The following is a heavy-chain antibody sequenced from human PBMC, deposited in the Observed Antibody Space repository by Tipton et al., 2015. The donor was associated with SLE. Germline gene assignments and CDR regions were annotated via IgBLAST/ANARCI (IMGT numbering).Heavy chain of an antibody. D-gene: IGHD1-26*01. J-gene: IGHJ3*01. CDR2: INHTGGT. V-gene: IGHV4-34*01. CDR3: VRERKYVVRFRELVAPDL. Sequence: TLSLTCAVYGGSFSDYYWSWLRQTPGEGLEWIGEINHTGGTNYNPSLESRVTVSVDTSKNQFSLKLSSVTAADTAMYYCVRERKYVVRFRELVAPDLWGQGTAITVSS. CDR1: GGSFSDYY.